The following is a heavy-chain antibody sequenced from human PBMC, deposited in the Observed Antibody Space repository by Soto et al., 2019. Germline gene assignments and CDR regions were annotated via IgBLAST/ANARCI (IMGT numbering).Heavy chain of an antibody. CDR3: ARDKDLEPTVWGY. CDR2: IYYSGAT. V-gene: IGHV4-31*02. CDR1: GDSMATGGHY. J-gene: IGHJ4*02. Sequence: QVHLQESGPGLVRPSETLSLSCSVSGDSMATGGHYYNWIHHLPGKGLEWSGYIYYSGATHYSPSLRPRATISIDTSKNQFYLRLISVTAADTALYFCARDKDLEPTVWGYWGQGIQVTVSS. D-gene: IGHD7-27*01.